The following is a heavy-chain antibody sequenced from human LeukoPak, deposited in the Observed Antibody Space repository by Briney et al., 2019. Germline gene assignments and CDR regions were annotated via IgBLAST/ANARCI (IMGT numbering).Heavy chain of an antibody. J-gene: IGHJ3*02. D-gene: IGHD1-26*01. V-gene: IGHV4-59*12. Sequence: PSETLSLTCTVSGASISSSYWSWIRQSPGKGLEWIGYIYHTGSTNNNPSLGSRVTISVDRSKNQFSLKLSSVTAADTAVYYCAREQDSGSYSAFDIWGQGTMVTVSS. CDR1: GASISSSY. CDR3: AREQDSGSYSAFDI. CDR2: IYHTGST.